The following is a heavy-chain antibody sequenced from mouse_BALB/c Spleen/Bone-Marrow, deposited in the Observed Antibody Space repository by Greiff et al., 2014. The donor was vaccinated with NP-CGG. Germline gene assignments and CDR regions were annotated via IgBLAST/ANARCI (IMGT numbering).Heavy chain of an antibody. CDR1: GYTFTSYY. V-gene: IGHV1S81*02. D-gene: IGHD2-1*01. J-gene: IGHJ3*01. Sequence: VHLQESGAELVKPGASVKLSCKASGYTFTSYYMYWVKQRPGQGLEWIGEINPSNGGTNFNEKFKNKATLTVDKSSSTAYMQLSSLIFEDSAVYYCTRSNGNWFAYWGQGTLVTVSA. CDR2: INPSNGGT. CDR3: TRSNGNWFAY.